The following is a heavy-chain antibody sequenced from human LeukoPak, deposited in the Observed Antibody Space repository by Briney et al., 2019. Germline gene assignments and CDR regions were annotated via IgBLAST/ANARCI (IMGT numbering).Heavy chain of an antibody. J-gene: IGHJ3*02. CDR3: ARVIVGARFAAFDI. CDR1: GGSISSYY. Sequence: SETLSLTCTVSGGSISSYYWSWIRQPAGKGLEWIGRIYTSGSTNYNPSLKSRVTMSVDTSKNQFSLKLSSVTAADTAAYYCARVIVGARFAAFDIWGQGTMVTVSS. CDR2: IYTSGST. V-gene: IGHV4-4*07. D-gene: IGHD1-26*01.